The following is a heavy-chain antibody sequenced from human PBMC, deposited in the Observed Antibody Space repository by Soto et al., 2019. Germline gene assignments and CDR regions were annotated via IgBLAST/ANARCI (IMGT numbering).Heavy chain of an antibody. Sequence: QVQLVESGGGLVKPGGSLRLSCAASGFTFSDYYMSWIRQAPGKGVEWVSYISSSGSTIYYADSVKGRFTISRDNAKNSLYLQMNSLRAEDTAVYYCARGTGGIASRPKTYYYYGMDVWGQGTTVTVSS. CDR1: GFTFSDYY. J-gene: IGHJ6*02. V-gene: IGHV3-11*01. CDR3: ARGTGGIASRPKTYYYYGMDV. CDR2: ISSSGSTI. D-gene: IGHD6-6*01.